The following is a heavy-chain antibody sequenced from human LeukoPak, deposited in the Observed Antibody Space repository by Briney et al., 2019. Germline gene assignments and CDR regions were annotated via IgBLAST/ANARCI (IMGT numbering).Heavy chain of an antibody. CDR1: GGTFSSYA. V-gene: IGHV1-24*01. CDR3: ASGYHDAFDI. CDR2: FDPEDGET. Sequence: ASVKVSCKASGGTFSSYAISWVRQAPGQGLEWMGGFDPEDGETIYAQKFQGRVTMTEDTSTDTAYMELSSLRSEDTAVYYCASGYHDAFDIWGQGTMVTVSS. J-gene: IGHJ3*02. D-gene: IGHD3-22*01.